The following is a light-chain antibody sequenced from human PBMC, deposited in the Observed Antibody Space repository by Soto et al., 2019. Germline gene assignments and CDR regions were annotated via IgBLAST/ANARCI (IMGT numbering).Light chain of an antibody. J-gene: IGKJ1*01. CDR3: HQANSLPWT. Sequence: DIQMTQSPSSVSASLGDRVTITCRASQGTSSRLAWYQQRPGKAPKLLIYAASNLQSGVPSRFSGSGSGTDFTLTISSLQPEDFATYYCHQANSLPWTFGQGTKVEIK. CDR2: AAS. CDR1: QGTSSR. V-gene: IGKV1-12*02.